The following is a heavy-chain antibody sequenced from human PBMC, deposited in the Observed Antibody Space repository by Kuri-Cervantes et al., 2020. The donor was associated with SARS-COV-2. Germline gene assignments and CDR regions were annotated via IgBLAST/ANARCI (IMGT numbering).Heavy chain of an antibody. CDR2: IYHSGST. J-gene: IGHJ6*03. V-gene: IGHV4-38-2*02. D-gene: IGHD5-18*01. Sequence: ESLKISCTVSGGSISSYYWGWIRQPPGKGLEWIGSIYHSGSTYYNPSLKSRVTISVDTSKNQFSLKLSSVTAADTAVYYCARVRVLDTAMVRGRDYYYYMDVWGKGTTVTVSS. CDR1: GGSISSYY. CDR3: ARVRVLDTAMVRGRDYYYYMDV.